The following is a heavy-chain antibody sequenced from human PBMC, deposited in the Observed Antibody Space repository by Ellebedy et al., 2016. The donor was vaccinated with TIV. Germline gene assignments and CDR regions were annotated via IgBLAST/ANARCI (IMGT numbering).Heavy chain of an antibody. CDR1: GYMFSTYW. D-gene: IGHD2-15*01. Sequence: GESLKISCEGSGYMFSTYWIAWVRQMPGKGLEWMGIIYPGDSDTTYSPSFRGQVTMSADKSISTAYLHWSSLKASDTAMYYCANTRFCSGGSCYFDFWGQGTLVTVSS. J-gene: IGHJ4*02. CDR2: IYPGDSDT. CDR3: ANTRFCSGGSCYFDF. V-gene: IGHV5-51*01.